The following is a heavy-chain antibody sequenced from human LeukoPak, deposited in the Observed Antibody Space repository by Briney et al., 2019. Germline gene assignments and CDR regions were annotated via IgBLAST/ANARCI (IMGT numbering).Heavy chain of an antibody. Sequence: SETLSLTCTVSGGSIRSYYWSWIRQPPGKGLEWIGYIYYSGSTNYNPSLKSRVTLSVDTSKNQFSLKLSSVTAADTAVYYCATLYCSGGSCNPDYWGQGTQVTVSS. V-gene: IGHV4-59*01. CDR1: GGSIRSYY. D-gene: IGHD2-15*01. CDR3: ATLYCSGGSCNPDY. CDR2: IYYSGST. J-gene: IGHJ4*02.